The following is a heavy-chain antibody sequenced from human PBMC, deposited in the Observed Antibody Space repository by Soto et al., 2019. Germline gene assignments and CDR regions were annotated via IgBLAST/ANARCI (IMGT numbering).Heavy chain of an antibody. V-gene: IGHV3-23*01. CDR1: GFTFSSYA. Sequence: GSLRLSCAASGFTFSSYAMSWVRQAPGKGLEWVSTISGSGGGTYYADSMKGRFTISRDNSKNTLYLQMYSLRVEDTDVYYCARESDHWGQGTLVTVYS. CDR2: ISGSGGGT. CDR3: ARESDH. J-gene: IGHJ4*02.